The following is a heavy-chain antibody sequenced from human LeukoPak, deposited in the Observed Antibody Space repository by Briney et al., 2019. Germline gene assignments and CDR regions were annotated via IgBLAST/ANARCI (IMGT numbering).Heavy chain of an antibody. V-gene: IGHV4-39*07. CDR2: IYHSGST. D-gene: IGHD3-22*01. J-gene: IGHJ3*02. CDR1: GGYITSSSYY. Sequence: SETLSLTCTVSGGYITSSSYYWDWIRQPPGRGLEWIGSIYHSGSTYYNPSLKSRVTISVDTSKNQFSLKLSSVTAADTAVYYCARVFDDSSGYYDGNAFDIWGQGTMVTVSS. CDR3: ARVFDDSSGYYDGNAFDI.